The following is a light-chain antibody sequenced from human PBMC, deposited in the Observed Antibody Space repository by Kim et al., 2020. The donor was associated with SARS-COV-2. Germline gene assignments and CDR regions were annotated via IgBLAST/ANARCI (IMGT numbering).Light chain of an antibody. CDR1: TGDVGSYNY. J-gene: IGLJ2*01. CDR2: DVN. V-gene: IGLV2-14*03. Sequence: GPSLTISCTGTTGDVGSYNYVSWYQQHPGEAPKLMIYDVNKRPSGVSYRFSGSKSASTASLTISGLQAEDEADYYCSSYASSGILVFGGGTKVTVL. CDR3: SSYASSGILV.